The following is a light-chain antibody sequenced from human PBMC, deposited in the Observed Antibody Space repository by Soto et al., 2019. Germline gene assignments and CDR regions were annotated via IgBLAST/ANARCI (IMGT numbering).Light chain of an antibody. V-gene: IGKV1-39*01. CDR1: QSISSY. CDR2: AAS. J-gene: IGKJ4*01. CDR3: QQSYSSPLT. Sequence: DIQMTQSPSSLSASVGDRVTITCRASQSISSYLNWYQQKPGKAPTLLIYAASSLQAGVPSRFSGSGSGTDFTLTISSLQPEDFAAYYCQQSYSSPLTFGGGTKVEIK.